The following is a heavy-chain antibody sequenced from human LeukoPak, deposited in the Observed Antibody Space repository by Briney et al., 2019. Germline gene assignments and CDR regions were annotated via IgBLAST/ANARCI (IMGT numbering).Heavy chain of an antibody. CDR1: GGSISSYY. J-gene: IGHJ4*02. CDR2: IYYSGST. D-gene: IGHD3-3*01. V-gene: IGHV4-59*01. CDR3: ARAHYDFWSGYFENYFDY. Sequence: PSETLSLTCTVSGGSISSYYWSWIRQPPGKGLEWIGYIYYSGSTNYNPSLKSRVTISVDTSKNQFSLKLSSVTAADTAVYYCARAHYDFWSGYFENYFDYWGQGTLVTVSS.